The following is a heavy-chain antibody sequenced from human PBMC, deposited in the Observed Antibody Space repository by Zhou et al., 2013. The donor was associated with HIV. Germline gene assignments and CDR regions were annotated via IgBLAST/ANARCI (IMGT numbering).Heavy chain of an antibody. CDR1: GYIFIDYY. V-gene: IGHV1-2*02. J-gene: IGHJ6*02. Sequence: QSGAEVKNPGASVKLSCRTSGYIFIDYYIHWVRQAPGRGLEWMGWINANSGGFTYAEKFQDRVSLTRDTSTNTVYIEMNSLRSDDTAKYFCARGEQTXSVMVAANNYGLDAWGGGTTVTV. CDR2: INANSGGF. CDR3: ARGEQTXSVMVAANNYGLDA. D-gene: IGHD2-21*01.